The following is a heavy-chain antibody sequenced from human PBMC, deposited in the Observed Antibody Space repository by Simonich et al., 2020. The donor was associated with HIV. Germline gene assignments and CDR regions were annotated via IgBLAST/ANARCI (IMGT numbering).Heavy chain of an antibody. V-gene: IGHV1-18*01. CDR1: XYTFTSYG. CDR2: ISAYNCNT. D-gene: IGHD1-7*01. J-gene: IGHJ3*02. CDR3: ARVTGTTDDAFDI. Sequence: QVQLVQSGAEVKKPGASVKDSXKASXYTFTSYGISWVRQAPGQGLGWVGWISAYNCNTNHAQKIQGRVPRTXDTSTSTAYMELRSLRSDDTAVYYCARVTGTTDDAFDIWGQXTMVTVSS.